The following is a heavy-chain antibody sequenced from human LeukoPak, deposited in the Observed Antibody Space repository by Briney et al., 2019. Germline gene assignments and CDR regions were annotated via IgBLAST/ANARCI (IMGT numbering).Heavy chain of an antibody. J-gene: IGHJ4*02. CDR2: ISGSGGST. D-gene: IGHD6-19*01. CDR3: AKWSVAGPRYFDY. Sequence: GGSLRLSCAASGFTLISYAMSWVRQAPGKGLEWVSAISGSGGSTYYADSVKGRFTISRDNSKNTLYLQMNSLRAEDTAVYYCAKWSVAGPRYFDYWGQGTLVTVSS. CDR1: GFTLISYA. V-gene: IGHV3-23*01.